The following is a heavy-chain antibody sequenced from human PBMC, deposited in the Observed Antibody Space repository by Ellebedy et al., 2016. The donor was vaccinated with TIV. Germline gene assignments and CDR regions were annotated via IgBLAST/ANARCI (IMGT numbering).Heavy chain of an antibody. CDR3: ARESLRVGATGGDY. CDR2: IIPIFGTA. CDR1: GGTFSSYA. Sequence: SVKVSCXASGGTFSSYAISWVRQAPGQGLEWMGGIIPIFGTANYAQKFQGRVTMTRDTSTSTVYMELSSLRSEDTAVYYCARESLRVGATGGDYWGQGTLVTVSS. D-gene: IGHD1-26*01. V-gene: IGHV1-69*05. J-gene: IGHJ4*02.